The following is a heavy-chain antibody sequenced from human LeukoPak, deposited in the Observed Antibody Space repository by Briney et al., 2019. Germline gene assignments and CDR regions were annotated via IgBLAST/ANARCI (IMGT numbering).Heavy chain of an antibody. CDR3: ARGGGVRGVVYFDY. J-gene: IGHJ4*02. D-gene: IGHD3-10*01. CDR1: GFTFSSYW. Sequence: GGSLRLSCAASGFTFSSYWMSWVRQAPGKGLEWVANIKQDGSEKYYVDSVKGRFTISRDNAKNSLYLQMNSLRAEDTAVYYCARGGGVRGVVYFDYWGQGTLVTVSS. CDR2: IKQDGSEK. V-gene: IGHV3-7*01.